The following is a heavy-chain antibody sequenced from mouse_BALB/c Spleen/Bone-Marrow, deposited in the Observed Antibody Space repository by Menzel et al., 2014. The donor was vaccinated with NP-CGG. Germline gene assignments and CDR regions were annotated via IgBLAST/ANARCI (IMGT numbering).Heavy chain of an antibody. CDR1: GYTFTSYW. D-gene: IGHD2-3*01. CDR2: IDPSDSET. Sequence: VQLQQSGAELVKPGAPVKLSCKASGYTFTSYWMNWVKQRPGRGLEWIGRIDPSDSETQYNQKFKDKATLTVDKSSSTSYSTLSRPICEASAVYSCARALADGYYYAMDYWGQGTSVTVSS. CDR3: ARALADGYYYAMDY. V-gene: IGHV1S72*01. J-gene: IGHJ4*01.